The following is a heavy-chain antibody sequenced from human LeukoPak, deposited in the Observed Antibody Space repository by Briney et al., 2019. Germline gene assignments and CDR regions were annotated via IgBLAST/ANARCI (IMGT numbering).Heavy chain of an antibody. CDR3: AKDAVSGWYDLGYFDY. CDR1: GFTFSSYA. Sequence: PGGSLRLSCAASGFTFSSYAMSWVRQAPGRGLEWVSAISGSGGSTYYADSVKGRFTISRDNSKNTLYLQMNSLRAEGTAVYYCAKDAVSGWYDLGYFDYWGQGTLVTVSS. V-gene: IGHV3-23*01. CDR2: ISGSGGST. J-gene: IGHJ4*02. D-gene: IGHD6-19*01.